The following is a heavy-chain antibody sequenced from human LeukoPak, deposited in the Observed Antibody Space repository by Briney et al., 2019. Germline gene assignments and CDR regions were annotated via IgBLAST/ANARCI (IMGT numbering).Heavy chain of an antibody. Sequence: SVKVSCKASGGTFGSYAISWVRQAPGQGLEWMGGIIPIFGTANYAQKFQGRVTITADESTSTAYMELSSLRSEDTAVYYCASTSSGDYYYYGMDVWGQGTTVTVSS. J-gene: IGHJ6*02. CDR3: ASTSSGDYYYYGMDV. CDR1: GGTFGSYA. CDR2: IIPIFGTA. V-gene: IGHV1-69*01. D-gene: IGHD2-21*01.